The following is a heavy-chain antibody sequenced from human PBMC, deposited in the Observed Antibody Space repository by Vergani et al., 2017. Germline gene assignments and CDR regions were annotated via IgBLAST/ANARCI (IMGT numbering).Heavy chain of an antibody. Sequence: EVQLEESGGGLVLPGRSLRLSCVASGFTSAGYAMHWVRQAPGKGLEWVSGISWNSNSIGYADSVKGRFTSSRDNAKNSLYLKMNSLRAEDTALYYCAKDLGTSSGGGWFDPWGQGTLVTVSS. CDR1: GFTSAGYA. V-gene: IGHV3-9*02. CDR3: AKDLGTSSGGGWFDP. D-gene: IGHD6-6*01. CDR2: ISWNSNSI. J-gene: IGHJ5*02.